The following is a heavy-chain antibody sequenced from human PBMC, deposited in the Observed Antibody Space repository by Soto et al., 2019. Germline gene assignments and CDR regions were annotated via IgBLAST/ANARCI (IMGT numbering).Heavy chain of an antibody. CDR1: GGSISGYY. J-gene: IGHJ4*02. CDR2: VYYTGRT. CDR3: ARADYGDYLYYFDY. D-gene: IGHD4-17*01. Sequence: SETLSLTCIVSGGSISGYYWSWIRQPPEKGLEWIGSVYYTGRTNYNPSLKSRVTISVDTSKNQFSLKLSSVTAADTAVYYCARADYGDYLYYFDYWGQGTLVTVSS. V-gene: IGHV4-59*01.